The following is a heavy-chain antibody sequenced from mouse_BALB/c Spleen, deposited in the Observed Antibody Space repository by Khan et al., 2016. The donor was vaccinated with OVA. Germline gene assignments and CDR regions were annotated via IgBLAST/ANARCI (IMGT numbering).Heavy chain of an antibody. J-gene: IGHJ2*01. V-gene: IGHV3-2*02. D-gene: IGHD1-1*01. CDR2: ISYSGRT. CDR1: GYSITSDYA. CDR3: ARSVNITTVVATDFDY. Sequence: EVQLQESGPGLVKPSQSLSLTCTVTGYSITSDYAWNWIRQFPGNKLEWMGYISYSGRTSYNPSPKSRISITRDTSNNQFFLQFISVTTEDTATYNCARSVNITTVVATDFDYWGQGTTLTVSS.